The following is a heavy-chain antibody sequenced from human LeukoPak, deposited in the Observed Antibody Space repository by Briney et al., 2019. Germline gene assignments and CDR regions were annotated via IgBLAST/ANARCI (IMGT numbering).Heavy chain of an antibody. CDR2: INHSGST. J-gene: IGHJ4*02. Sequence: SETLSLTCAVYGGSFSGYYWSWIRQPPGKGLEWIGEINHSGSTNYNPSLKSRVTISVDTSKNQFSLKLSSVTAADTAVYYCASVKPREREIASYYFDYWGQGTLVTVSS. V-gene: IGHV4-34*01. CDR3: ASVKPREREIASYYFDY. D-gene: IGHD1-1*01. CDR1: GGSFSGYY.